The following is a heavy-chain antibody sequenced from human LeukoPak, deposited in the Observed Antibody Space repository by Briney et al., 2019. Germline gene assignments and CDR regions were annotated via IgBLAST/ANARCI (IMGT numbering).Heavy chain of an antibody. CDR3: ARSLTPQYYNFWSGYFPMVE. V-gene: IGHV4-39*01. J-gene: IGHJ4*02. CDR2: IYYSGST. Sequence: PSETLSLTCTVSGGSISSSSYYWGWIRQPPGKGLEWIGSIYYSGSTYYNPSLKSRVTISVDTSKNQFSLKLSSVTAAGTAVYYCARSLTPQYYNFWSGYFPMVEWGQGTLVTVSS. CDR1: GGSISSSSYY. D-gene: IGHD3-3*01.